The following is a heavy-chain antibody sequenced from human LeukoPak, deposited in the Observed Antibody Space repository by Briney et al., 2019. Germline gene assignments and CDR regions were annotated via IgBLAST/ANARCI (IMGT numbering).Heavy chain of an antibody. V-gene: IGHV1-46*01. CDR3: AREWGDDYDSSALGY. D-gene: IGHD3-22*01. J-gene: IGHJ4*02. Sequence: ASVKVSCKAAGYTFTSYGISWVRQAPGQGLEWMGIINPSGGSTSYAQKFQGRVTMTRDTSTSTVYMELSSLRSEDTAVYYCAREWGDDYDSSALGYWGQGTLVTVSS. CDR1: GYTFTSYG. CDR2: INPSGGST.